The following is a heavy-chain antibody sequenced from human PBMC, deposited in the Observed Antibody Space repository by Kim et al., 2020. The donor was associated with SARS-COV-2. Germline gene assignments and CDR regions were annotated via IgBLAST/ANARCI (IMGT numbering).Heavy chain of an antibody. J-gene: IGHJ4*02. CDR2: IYYSGST. CDR3: ARDSTMIRHDY. D-gene: IGHD3-22*01. V-gene: IGHV4-59*01. CDR1: GGSISSYY. Sequence: SETLSLTCTVSGGSISSYYWSWIRQPPGKGLEWIGYIYYSGSTNYNPSLKSRVTISVDTSKNQFSLKLSSVTAADTAVYYCARDSTMIRHDYWGQGTLVTVSS.